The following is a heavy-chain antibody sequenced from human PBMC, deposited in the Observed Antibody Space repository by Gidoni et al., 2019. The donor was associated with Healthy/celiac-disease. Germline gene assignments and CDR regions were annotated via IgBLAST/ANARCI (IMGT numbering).Heavy chain of an antibody. CDR2: ISSSSSYI. D-gene: IGHD3-10*01. J-gene: IGHJ6*02. Sequence: EVQLLESVGGLVTPGASLRLSCAASGFTFSSYSMNWVRQAPGKGLEWVSSISSSSSYIYYADSVKGRFTIARDNAKNSLYLQMNSRRAEDTAVYDCARDWIGGYGMDVWGQGTTVTVSS. V-gene: IGHV3-21*01. CDR1: GFTFSSYS. CDR3: ARDWIGGYGMDV.